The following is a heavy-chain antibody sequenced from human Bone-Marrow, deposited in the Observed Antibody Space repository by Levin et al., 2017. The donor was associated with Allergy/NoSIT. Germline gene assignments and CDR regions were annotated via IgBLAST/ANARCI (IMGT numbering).Heavy chain of an antibody. J-gene: IGHJ4*02. Sequence: ESLKISCTVSGYSISSGYYWGWIRQPPGKGLECIGSIFHTGRTYYSPSLKSRVTMSVDTSKNQFSLKLTSVTAADTAVYYCARSGNTEGLDYWGQGTLVTVSS. CDR3: ARSGNTEGLDY. CDR1: GYSISSGYY. V-gene: IGHV4-38-2*02. CDR2: IFHTGRT. D-gene: IGHD1-26*01.